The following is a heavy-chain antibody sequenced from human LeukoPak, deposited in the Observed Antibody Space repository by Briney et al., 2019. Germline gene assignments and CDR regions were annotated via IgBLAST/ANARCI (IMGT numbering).Heavy chain of an antibody. J-gene: IGHJ5*02. CDR3: ARLRGIAVAGRFDP. D-gene: IGHD6-19*01. CDR2: IYYSGST. CDR1: GGSISSSSYY. V-gene: IGHV4-39*07. Sequence: SETLSLTCTVSGGSISSSSYYWGWIRQPPGKGLEWIGSIYYSGSTYYNPSLKSRVTISVDTSKNQFSLKLSSVTAADTAVYYCARLRGIAVAGRFDPWGQGTLVTVSS.